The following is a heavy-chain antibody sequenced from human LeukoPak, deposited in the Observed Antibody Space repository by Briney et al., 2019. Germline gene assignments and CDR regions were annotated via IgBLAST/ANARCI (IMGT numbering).Heavy chain of an antibody. D-gene: IGHD2-21*02. Sequence: SEPLSLTCTVSGGSISSYYWSWIRQPPGKGLEWIGYIYYSGSTNYNPSLKSRVTISVDTSKNQFSLKLSSVTAADTAVYYCARVGVVTRLFDYWGQGTLVTVSS. J-gene: IGHJ4*02. V-gene: IGHV4-59*01. CDR3: ARVGVVTRLFDY. CDR1: GGSISSYY. CDR2: IYYSGST.